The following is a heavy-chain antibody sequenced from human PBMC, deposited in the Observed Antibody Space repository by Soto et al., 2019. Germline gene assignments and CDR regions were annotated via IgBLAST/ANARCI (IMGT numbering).Heavy chain of an antibody. V-gene: IGHV3-23*01. D-gene: IGHD2-2*01. CDR1: GFTFSSYA. J-gene: IGHJ6*02. CDR3: AETYASALDA. CDR2: ISGSGGST. Sequence: EVQLLESGGGLVQPGGSLRLSCAASGFTFSSYAMSWVRQAPGKGLEWVSAISGSGGSTYYADSVKGRFTISRDNSKNTLYIQMNRPRAEDTSVYYGAETYASALDAWGRGTTVIVSS.